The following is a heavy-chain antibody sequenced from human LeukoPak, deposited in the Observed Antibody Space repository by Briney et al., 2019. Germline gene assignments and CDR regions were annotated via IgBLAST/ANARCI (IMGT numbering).Heavy chain of an antibody. V-gene: IGHV4-39*01. CDR3: ARRSDSGSDDGEDYFDF. J-gene: IGHJ4*02. CDR1: AGSIFSTTFY. Sequence: SETLSLACSVSAGSIFSTTFYWGWIRQPPGKGLEWSGSMYYDGGTCYNPSLKSRVSISVDTSTNQLSLKLTSVTAADTAVYFCARRSDSGSDDGEDYFDFRGQGTLVTVSS. CDR2: MYYDGGT. D-gene: IGHD1-26*01.